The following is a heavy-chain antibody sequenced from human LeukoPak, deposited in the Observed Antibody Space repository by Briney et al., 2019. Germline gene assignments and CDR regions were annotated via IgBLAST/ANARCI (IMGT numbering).Heavy chain of an antibody. J-gene: IGHJ4*02. V-gene: IGHV3-30*03. Sequence: GGSLRLSCAASGFTFSSYGMHWVRQAPGKGLEWVAVISYDGSNKYYADSVKGRFTIPRDNSKNTLYLQMNSLRAEDTAVYYCASSRDYAHDYWGQGTLVTVSS. CDR2: ISYDGSNK. D-gene: IGHD4-17*01. CDR1: GFTFSSYG. CDR3: ASSRDYAHDY.